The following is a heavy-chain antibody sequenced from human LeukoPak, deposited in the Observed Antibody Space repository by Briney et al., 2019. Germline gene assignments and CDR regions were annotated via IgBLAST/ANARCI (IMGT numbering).Heavy chain of an antibody. D-gene: IGHD3-10*01. CDR1: GFTFSSYA. V-gene: IGHV3-30-3*01. J-gene: IGHJ3*02. CDR3: ARSRRGSGSYYNPDDAFDI. CDR2: ISYDGSNK. Sequence: GGSLRLSCAASGFTFSSYAMHWVRQAPGKGLEWVAVISYDGSNKYYADSVKGRFTISRDNSKNTLYLQMNSLRAEDTAVYYCARSRRGSGSYYNPDDAFDIWGQGTTVTVSS.